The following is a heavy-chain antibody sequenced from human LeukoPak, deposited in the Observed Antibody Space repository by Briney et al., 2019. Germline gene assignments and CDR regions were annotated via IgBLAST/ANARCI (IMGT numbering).Heavy chain of an antibody. CDR3: ARGGPNFDIWFDH. J-gene: IGHJ5*02. V-gene: IGHV3-48*02. Sequence: GGSLRLSCAASGFTFSTYGMNWVRQAPGKGLEWVSYISISRGTISYADSVKGRFTISRDDAKNSLYLEMNSLRDDDTAVYYCARGGPNFDIWFDHWGQGTLVTVSS. D-gene: IGHD3-9*01. CDR1: GFTFSTYG. CDR2: ISISRGTI.